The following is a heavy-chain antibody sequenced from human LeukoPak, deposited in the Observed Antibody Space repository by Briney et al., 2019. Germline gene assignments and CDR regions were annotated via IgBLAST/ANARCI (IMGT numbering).Heavy chain of an antibody. D-gene: IGHD5/OR15-5a*01. CDR3: TSHGSTYYFDY. CDR1: GFTFSRYD. Sequence: LAGGSLRLSCATSGFTFSRYDYNWVRQAPGKGLEWISYISISGVTKYYADSVRGRFTVSRDNARDSLYLQMDSRRAEDTATYYCTSHGSTYYFDYCGQGTQVTVSS. V-gene: IGHV3-48*03. J-gene: IGHJ4*02. CDR2: ISISGVTK.